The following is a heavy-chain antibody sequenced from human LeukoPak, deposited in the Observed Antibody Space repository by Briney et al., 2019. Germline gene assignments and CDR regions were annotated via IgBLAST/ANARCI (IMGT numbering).Heavy chain of an antibody. J-gene: IGHJ6*03. D-gene: IGHD3-22*01. CDR2: MNPNSGNT. V-gene: IGHV1-8*02. CDR1: GYTFTSYY. CDR3: ARDGGYYKYYYYYYMDV. Sequence: ASVKVSCKASGYTFTSYYMHWVRQATGQGLEWMGWMNPNSGNTGYAQKFQGRVTMTRNTSISTAYMELSSLRSEDTAVYYCARDGGYYKYYYYYYMDVWGKGTTVTVSS.